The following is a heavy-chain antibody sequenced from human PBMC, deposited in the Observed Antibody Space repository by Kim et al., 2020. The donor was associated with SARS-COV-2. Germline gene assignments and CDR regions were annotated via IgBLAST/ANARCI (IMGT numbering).Heavy chain of an antibody. V-gene: IGHV3-9*01. D-gene: IGHD1-26*01. CDR3: AKEKGGPGREEGNTFDY. J-gene: IGHJ4*01. Sequence: GGSLRLSCAASGFTFGDYAMHWVRQAPGKGLEWVAGISGNGVGMALADSVKGRFTFPRANAKNSLNLQMNSRRAEATALNYFAKEKGGPGREEGNTFDY. CDR2: ISGNGVGM. CDR1: GFTFGDYA.